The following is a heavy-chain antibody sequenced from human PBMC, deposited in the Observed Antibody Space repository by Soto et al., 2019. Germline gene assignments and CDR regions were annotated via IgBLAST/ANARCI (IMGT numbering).Heavy chain of an antibody. J-gene: IGHJ5*01. V-gene: IGHV3-7*01. CDR2: IKPDESEK. D-gene: IGHD3-3*01. CDR1: GFTFSDSW. Sequence: EVQLVESGGGLVQPGGSLRLSCTASGFTFSDSWMTWVRQAPGKGLEWVARIKPDESEKKYADSVKGRFSISRDNAKNSMELQKERPRGQDKGVYYLWKSGKNHASLGPGTLVTVSS. CDR3: WKSGKNHAS.